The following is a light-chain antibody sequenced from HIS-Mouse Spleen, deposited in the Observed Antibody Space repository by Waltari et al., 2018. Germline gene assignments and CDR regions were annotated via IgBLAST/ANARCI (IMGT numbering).Light chain of an antibody. Sequence: AIQLTQSPSSLSASVGDRVTITCRASQGISSALAWYQQKPGKAPKLLIYDASSLESGGPSRLSGSGSGTDYTLTISSLQPEDFATYYCQQFNSYPALTFGGGTKVEIK. CDR2: DAS. CDR3: QQFNSYPALT. J-gene: IGKJ4*01. V-gene: IGKV1-13*02. CDR1: QGISSA.